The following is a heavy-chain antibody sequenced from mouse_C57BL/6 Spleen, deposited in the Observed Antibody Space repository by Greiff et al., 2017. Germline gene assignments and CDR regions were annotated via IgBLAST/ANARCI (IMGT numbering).Heavy chain of an antibody. CDR2: INPYNGDT. CDR3: ARRGDYDFDY. CDR1: GYSFTGYF. V-gene: IGHV1-20*01. J-gene: IGHJ2*01. Sequence: VQLKQSGPELVKPGDSVKISCKASGYSFTGYFMHWVMQSHGKSLEWIGRINPYNGDTFYNQKFKGKATLTVDKSSITAHMALRSLTSEDSAVYYCARRGDYDFDYWGQGTTLTVSS. D-gene: IGHD2-4*01.